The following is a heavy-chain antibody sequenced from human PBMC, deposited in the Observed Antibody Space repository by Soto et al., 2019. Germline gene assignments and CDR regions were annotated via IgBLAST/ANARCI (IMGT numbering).Heavy chain of an antibody. CDR3: ARGGWQHSDAYDI. Sequence: ASLKVSCKASGYTFTSYYMHWVRQAPGQGLEWMGIINPSGGSTSYAQKFQGRVTMTRDTSTSTVYMELSSLRSFDMAVYYFARGGWQHSDAYDISGQGTMVTV. V-gene: IGHV1-46*01. CDR1: GYTFTSYY. D-gene: IGHD2-15*01. J-gene: IGHJ3*02. CDR2: INPSGGST.